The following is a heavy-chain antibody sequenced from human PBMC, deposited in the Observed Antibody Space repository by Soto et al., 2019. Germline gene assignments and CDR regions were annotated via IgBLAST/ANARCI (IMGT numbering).Heavy chain of an antibody. V-gene: IGHV1-18*01. D-gene: IGHD2-2*01. CDR3: ARVGAYCVSTSCHDY. Sequence: QVQLVQSGAEVKKPGASVKVSCKASGYTFTNYGISWVRQAPGQGLEWMGWISAYNGNTDYAQKLQGTLTMTTDPPPSTAYMELRSLRSDDTAVYYCARVGAYCVSTSCHDYWGQGTLVTVSS. CDR2: ISAYNGNT. CDR1: GYTFTNYG. J-gene: IGHJ4*02.